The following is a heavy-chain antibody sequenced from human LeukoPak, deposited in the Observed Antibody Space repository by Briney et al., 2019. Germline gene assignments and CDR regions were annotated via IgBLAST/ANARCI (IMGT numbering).Heavy chain of an antibody. CDR3: ARAKVYYYYMDV. V-gene: IGHV1-69*13. Sequence: SVKVSCKASGGTFSSYAISWVRQAPGQGLEWMGGIIPIFGTANYAQKFQGRVTITADESTSTAYMELSSLRSEDTAVYYCARAKVYYYYMDVWGEGTTVTVSS. CDR1: GGTFSSYA. CDR2: IIPIFGTA. J-gene: IGHJ6*03.